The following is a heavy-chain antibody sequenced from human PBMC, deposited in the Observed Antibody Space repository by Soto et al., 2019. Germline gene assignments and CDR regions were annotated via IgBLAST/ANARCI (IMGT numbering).Heavy chain of an antibody. CDR1: GGSISSSNW. CDR3: ARGLLEITIFGVVIAPNGMDV. V-gene: IGHV4-4*02. D-gene: IGHD3-3*01. J-gene: IGHJ6*02. Sequence: AVSGGSISSSNWWSWVRQPPGKGLEWIGEIYHSGSTNYNPSLKSRVTISVDKSKNQFSLKLSSVTAADTAVYYCARGLLEITIFGVVIAPNGMDVWGQGTTVTVSS. CDR2: IYHSGST.